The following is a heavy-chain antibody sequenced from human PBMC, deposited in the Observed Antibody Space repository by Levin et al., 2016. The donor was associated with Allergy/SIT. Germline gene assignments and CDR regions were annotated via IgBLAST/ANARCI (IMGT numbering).Heavy chain of an antibody. D-gene: IGHD6-13*01. CDR2: IYYSGST. J-gene: IGHJ6*02. CDR3: ARGGSHDYGYSSSWYKGYYYYGMDV. V-gene: IGHV4-59*01. Sequence: RQPPGKGLEWIGYIYYSGSTNYNPSLKSRVTISVDTSKNQFSLKLSSVTAADTAVYYCARGGSHDYGYSSSWYKGYYYYGMDVWGQGTTVTVSS.